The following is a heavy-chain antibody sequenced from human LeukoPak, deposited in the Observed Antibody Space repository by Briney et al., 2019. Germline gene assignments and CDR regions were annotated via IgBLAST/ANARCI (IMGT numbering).Heavy chain of an antibody. J-gene: IGHJ5*02. Sequence: PSGTLSLTCAVSGGSISSSNWWSWVRPPPGKGLEWIGEIYHSGSTNYNPSLKSRVTISVDKSKNQFSLKLSSVTAADTAVYYYARVPYYGSGSLNWFDPWGQGTLVTVSS. CDR1: GGSISSSNW. V-gene: IGHV4-4*02. CDR3: ARVPYYGSGSLNWFDP. CDR2: IYHSGST. D-gene: IGHD3-10*01.